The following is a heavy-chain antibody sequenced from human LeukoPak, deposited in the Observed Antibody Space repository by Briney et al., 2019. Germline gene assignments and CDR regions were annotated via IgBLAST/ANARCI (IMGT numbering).Heavy chain of an antibody. D-gene: IGHD3-16*02. CDR1: GGSFSGYY. Sequence: SETLSLTCAVYGGSFSGYYWSWIRQPPGKGLEWIGYIYYSGSTNYNPSLKSRVTISVDTSKNQFSLKLSSVTAADTAVYYCAGSFWGSYRPLDYWGQGTLVTVSS. V-gene: IGHV4-59*08. J-gene: IGHJ4*02. CDR3: AGSFWGSYRPLDY. CDR2: IYYSGST.